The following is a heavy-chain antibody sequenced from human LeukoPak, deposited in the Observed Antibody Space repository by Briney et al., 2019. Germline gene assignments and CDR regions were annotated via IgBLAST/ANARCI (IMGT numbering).Heavy chain of an antibody. CDR3: ARMGNSGYDVDY. D-gene: IGHD5-12*01. V-gene: IGHV4-39*01. CDR1: GGSISSSSYY. J-gene: IGHJ4*02. CDR2: VYYSGST. Sequence: SETLSLTCTVSGGSISSSSYYWGWIRQPPGKGLEWIGNVYYSGSTYYNPSLKSRVTISVDTSKNQLSLRLSSVTAADTAVYYCARMGNSGYDVDYWGQGTLVTVSS.